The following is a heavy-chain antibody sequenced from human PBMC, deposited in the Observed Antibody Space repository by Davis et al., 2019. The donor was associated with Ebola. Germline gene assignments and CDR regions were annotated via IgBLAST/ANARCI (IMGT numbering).Heavy chain of an antibody. J-gene: IGHJ6*02. CDR1: GFTFSSYA. CDR2: ISGSGGST. V-gene: IGHV3-23*01. CDR3: ARDLRAVAGTSLGLYYGMDV. D-gene: IGHD6-19*01. Sequence: GESLKISCAASGFTFSSYAMSWVRQAPGKGLEWVSAISGSGGSTYYADSVKGRFTISRDNSKNTLYLQMNSLRAEDTAVYYCARDLRAVAGTSLGLYYGMDVWGQGTTVTVSS.